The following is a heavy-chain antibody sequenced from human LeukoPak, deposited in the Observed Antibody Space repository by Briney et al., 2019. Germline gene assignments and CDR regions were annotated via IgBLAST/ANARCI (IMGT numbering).Heavy chain of an antibody. CDR2: INHSGST. Sequence: SETLSLTCAVYGGSFSGYYWSWIRQPPGKGLEWIGEINHSGSTNYNPSLKSRVTISVDTSKNQFSLKLSSVTAVDTAVYYCARVTVTHDYWGQGTLVTVSS. J-gene: IGHJ4*02. CDR3: ARVTVTHDY. CDR1: GGSFSGYY. V-gene: IGHV4-34*01. D-gene: IGHD4-17*01.